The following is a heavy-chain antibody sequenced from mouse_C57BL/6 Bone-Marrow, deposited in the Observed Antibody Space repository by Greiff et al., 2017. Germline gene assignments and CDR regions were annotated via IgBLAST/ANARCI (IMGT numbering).Heavy chain of an antibody. Sequence: EVKLVESGGDLVKPGGSLKLSCAASGFTFSSYGMSWVRQTPDKRLEWVPTISSGGSYTYYPDSVKGRFTISRDNAKNTLYLQMSSLKSEDTAMYYCARGPTVEKAYWGQGTLVTVSA. CDR2: ISSGGSYT. D-gene: IGHD1-1*01. V-gene: IGHV5-6*02. CDR1: GFTFSSYG. CDR3: ARGPTVEKAY. J-gene: IGHJ3*01.